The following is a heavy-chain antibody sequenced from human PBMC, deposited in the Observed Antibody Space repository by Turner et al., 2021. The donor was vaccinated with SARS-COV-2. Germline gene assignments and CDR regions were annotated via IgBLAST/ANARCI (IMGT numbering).Heavy chain of an antibody. V-gene: IGHV4-39*01. CDR2: IYYSGST. D-gene: IGHD5-18*01. J-gene: IGHJ3*02. Sequence: QLQLQESGPGLVKPSETLSLTCTVSGGSISSSSYYWGWIRQPPGKGLEWNGSIYYSGSTYYNPSLKSRVTTSVDTSKNQFSLKMSSVTAADTAVYYCASTVWLRGAFDIWGQGTMVTVSS. CDR3: ASTVWLRGAFDI. CDR1: GGSISSSSYY.